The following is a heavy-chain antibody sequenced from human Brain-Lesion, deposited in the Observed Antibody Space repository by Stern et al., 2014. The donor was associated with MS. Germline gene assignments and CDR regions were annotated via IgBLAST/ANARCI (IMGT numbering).Heavy chain of an antibody. J-gene: IGHJ6*02. CDR1: GYTLTELS. Sequence: HVQLGQSGAEVKKPGASVKVSCKVSGYTLTELSMHWVRQAPGKGLEWMGGFDPEDGETIYAQKFQGRVTMTEDTSTDTAYMELSSLRSEDTAVYYCATDRDDFRSGYSAPTKGYGLDVWGQGTTVTVTS. D-gene: IGHD3-3*01. V-gene: IGHV1-24*01. CDR2: FDPEDGET. CDR3: ATDRDDFRSGYSAPTKGYGLDV.